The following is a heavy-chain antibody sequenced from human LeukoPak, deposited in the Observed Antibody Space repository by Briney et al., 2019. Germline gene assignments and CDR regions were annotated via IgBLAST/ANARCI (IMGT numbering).Heavy chain of an antibody. CDR3: ARDLLLRRDGYKWPFDY. J-gene: IGHJ4*02. CDR2: ISAYNGNT. CDR1: GYTFTSYG. D-gene: IGHD5-24*01. V-gene: IGHV1-18*01. Sequence: HRASVKVSCKAFGYTFTSYGISWVRQAPGQGLEWMGWISAYNGNTNYAQKLQGRVTMTTDTSTSTAYMELRSLRSDDTAVYYCARDLLLRRDGYKWPFDYWGQGTLVTVSS.